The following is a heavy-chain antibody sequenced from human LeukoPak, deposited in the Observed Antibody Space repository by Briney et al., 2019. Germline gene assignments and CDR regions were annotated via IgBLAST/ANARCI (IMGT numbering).Heavy chain of an antibody. J-gene: IGHJ5*01. CDR1: GLPFSSYA. CDR2: ISGSGDRA. D-gene: IGHD6-13*01. CDR3: AKGSSSWYVAGWFDS. V-gene: IGHV3-23*01. Sequence: GGSLRLSCAASGLPFSSYAVNWVRQAPGKGLEWVSVISGSGDRAYYGDSVKGRFSISRDNSKNTVYLQMNSLRVEDTAIYYCAKGSSSWYVAGWFDSWGQGTLVTVSS.